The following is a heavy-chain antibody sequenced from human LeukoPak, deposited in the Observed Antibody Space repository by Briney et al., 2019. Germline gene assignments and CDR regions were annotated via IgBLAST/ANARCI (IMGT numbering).Heavy chain of an antibody. CDR1: GFTVSSNY. CDR3: ARSYYGSGSYYFDY. D-gene: IGHD3-10*01. CDR2: IYIGGST. V-gene: IGHV3-53*01. Sequence: GGSLRLSCAASGFTVSSNYMSWVRQAPGKGLEWVSVIYIGGSTYYADSVRGRSTISRDNSKNTLYLQMNSLRAEDTAVYYCARSYYGSGSYYFDYWGQGTLVTVSS. J-gene: IGHJ4*02.